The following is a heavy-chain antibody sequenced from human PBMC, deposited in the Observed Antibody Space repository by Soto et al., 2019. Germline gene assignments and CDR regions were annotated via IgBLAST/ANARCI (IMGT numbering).Heavy chain of an antibody. J-gene: IGHJ4*02. D-gene: IGHD3-22*01. CDR2: ISYDGSNK. CDR1: GFTFSSYA. V-gene: IGHV3-30-3*01. CDR3: ARSYYDSSGYSAC. Sequence: GGSLRLSCAASGFTFSSYAMHWVRQAPGKGLEWVAVISYDGSNKYYADSVKGRFTISRDNSKNTLYLQMNSLRAEDTAVYYCARSYYDSSGYSACWGQGTLVTVSS.